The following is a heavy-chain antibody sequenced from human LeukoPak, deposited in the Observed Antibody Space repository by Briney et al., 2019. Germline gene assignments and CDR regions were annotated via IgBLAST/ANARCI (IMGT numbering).Heavy chain of an antibody. CDR3: ANEVRPNDY. CDR2: IDISGGST. Sequence: GGSLRLSCAASGFAFSSHAMCWVRQAPGKGLEWVSSIDISGGSTYYADSAEGRFTISRDNSKNTLYLQMNGLRVEDTALYYCANEVRPNDYWGQGTLVTVSS. CDR1: GFAFSSHA. J-gene: IGHJ4*02. D-gene: IGHD1-1*01. V-gene: IGHV3-23*01.